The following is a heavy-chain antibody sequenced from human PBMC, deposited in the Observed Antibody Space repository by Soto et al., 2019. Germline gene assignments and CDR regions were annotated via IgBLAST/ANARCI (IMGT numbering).Heavy chain of an antibody. CDR2: ISGSGGST. CDR3: AKDHTKDIVLMVYAKGSWFDP. J-gene: IGHJ5*02. CDR1: GFTFSSYA. Sequence: GGSLRLSCAASGFTFSSYAMSWVRQAPGKGLEWVSAISGSGGSTYYADSVKGRFTISRDNSKNTLYLQMNSLRAEDTAVYYCAKDHTKDIVLMVYAKGSWFDPWGQGTLVTVSS. V-gene: IGHV3-23*01. D-gene: IGHD2-8*01.